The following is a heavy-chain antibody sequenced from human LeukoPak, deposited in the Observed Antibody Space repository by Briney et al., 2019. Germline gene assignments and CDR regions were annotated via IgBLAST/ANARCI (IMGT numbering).Heavy chain of an antibody. CDR3: AGQKDPRPIDY. Sequence: ASVKVSCKASGYTFIAYYMHWVRQAPGQGLEWMGWVNPASGGTNYAQKFQGRATMTRDTSIATAYMELNELTSDDTAVYYCAGQKDPRPIDYWGQGTLVTVSS. CDR2: VNPASGGT. V-gene: IGHV1-2*02. CDR1: GYTFIAYY. J-gene: IGHJ4*02.